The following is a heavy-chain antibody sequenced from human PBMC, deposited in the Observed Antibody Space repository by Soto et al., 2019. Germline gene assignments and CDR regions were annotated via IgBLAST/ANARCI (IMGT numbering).Heavy chain of an antibody. CDR3: ARWGDYKGAGNYYCMDV. J-gene: IGHJ6*04. CDR2: IYPGDSDT. CDR1: AHFTTYW. D-gene: IGHD4-17*01. V-gene: IGHV5-51*01. Sequence: GESLKISCKASAHFTTYWIGWVRQMPGKGLEWMGIIYPGDSDTRYSPSFRGQVTISADKSISTAYLQWSSLKASDTAIYYCARWGDYKGAGNYYCMDVWGKWTKVT.